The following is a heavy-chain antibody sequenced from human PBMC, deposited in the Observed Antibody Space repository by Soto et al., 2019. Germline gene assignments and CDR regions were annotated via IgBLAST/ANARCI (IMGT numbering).Heavy chain of an antibody. CDR2: MSTSKTYI. V-gene: IGHV3-48*02. CDR3: VRDSGWAFDF. Sequence: EVQLVESGGDLVQPGQSLRLSCAASGFSFSSYSMNWVRQAPGKGLEWTSYMSTSKTYIWYADSVKGRFTISRDNAKNSLSLQMNSLRDEDTAVYYCVRDSGWAFDFWGLGTMVTVSS. CDR1: GFSFSSYS. D-gene: IGHD6-19*01. J-gene: IGHJ3*01.